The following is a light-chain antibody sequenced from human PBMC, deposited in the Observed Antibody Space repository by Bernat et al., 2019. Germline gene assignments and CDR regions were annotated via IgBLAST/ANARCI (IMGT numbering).Light chain of an antibody. CDR1: QSVSSY. V-gene: IGKV3-11*01. CDR3: HERSNWPPGYT. J-gene: IGKJ2*01. CDR2: DAS. Sequence: EIVLIQSPATLSLSPGERATLSCRASQSVSSYLAWYQQKPGQAPRLLIYDASNRATGIPARFSGSGSRTDFTLTISSLEPDDFAVYYCHERSNWPPGYTFGQGTKLEIK.